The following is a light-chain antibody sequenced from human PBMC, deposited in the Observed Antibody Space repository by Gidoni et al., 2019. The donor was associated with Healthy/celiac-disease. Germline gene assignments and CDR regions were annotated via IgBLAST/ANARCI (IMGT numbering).Light chain of an antibody. V-gene: IGLV2-8*01. J-gene: IGLJ1*01. CDR3: SSYAGSNNLL. CDR1: SSDVGGYNY. Sequence: QSALTQPPPASGSPGQSVTISCTGTSSDVGGYNYVSWYQQHPGKAPKLMIYEVSKRPSGVPDRFSGSKSGNMASLTVSGLQAEDEADYYCSSYAGSNNLLFGTGTKVTVL. CDR2: EVS.